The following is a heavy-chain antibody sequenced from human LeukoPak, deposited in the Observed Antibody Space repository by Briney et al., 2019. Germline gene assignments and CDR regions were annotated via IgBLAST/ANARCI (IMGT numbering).Heavy chain of an antibody. D-gene: IGHD6-19*01. Sequence: AGGSLRLSCEASGFTFSNYGMHWVRQAPGKGLEWVAVISYDGINKYYTDSVKGRFTISRDNSKNTLYLQMNSLRAEDTAVYFCAKGAGVHDAFDIWGQGTMVTVSS. CDR3: AKGAGVHDAFDI. CDR2: ISYDGINK. V-gene: IGHV3-30*18. CDR1: GFTFSNYG. J-gene: IGHJ3*02.